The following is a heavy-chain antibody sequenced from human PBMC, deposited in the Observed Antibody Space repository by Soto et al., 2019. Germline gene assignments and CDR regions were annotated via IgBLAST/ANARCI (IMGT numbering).Heavy chain of an antibody. D-gene: IGHD3-22*01. CDR3: ARASGYFDTSGYYGTFYYYGMDV. CDR1: GFTLRTYD. V-gene: IGHV3-48*02. J-gene: IGHJ6*02. Sequence: HPGGSLRLSCAASGFTLRTYDIHWVRQAPGKGLEWVSYISESSSTIYYADSVKGRFTISRDNAKNSLFLQMSSLSDEDTAVYFCARASGYFDTSGYYGTFYYYGMDVWGQGTTVTVSS. CDR2: ISESSSTI.